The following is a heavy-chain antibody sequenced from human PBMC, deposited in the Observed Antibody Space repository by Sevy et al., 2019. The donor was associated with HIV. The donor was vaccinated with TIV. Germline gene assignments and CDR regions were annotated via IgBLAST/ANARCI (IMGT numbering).Heavy chain of an antibody. J-gene: IGHJ4*02. CDR1: GFTFSSYW. D-gene: IGHD3-10*01. Sequence: GGSLRLSCAASGFTFSSYWMHWVRQAPGKGLVWVSRINSDGSSTSYADSVKGRFTISRDNAKNTLYLQMNSLRAEDTAVYYCARDPPLSDYYGSGSYYNYFDYWGQGTLVTVSS. CDR3: ARDPPLSDYYGSGSYYNYFDY. CDR2: INSDGSST. V-gene: IGHV3-74*01.